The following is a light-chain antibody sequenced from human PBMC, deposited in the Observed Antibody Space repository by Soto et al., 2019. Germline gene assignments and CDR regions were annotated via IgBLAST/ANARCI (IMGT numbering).Light chain of an antibody. Sequence: EIVLTQSPGTLSLSPGERATLSCRASQSVSSSFLAWYQQKPGQAPRLLIYGASSRATGIADRFSGSGSGTEFTLTISSLQPDDFATYYCQQYNSFSRTFGQGTKVDIK. CDR2: GAS. J-gene: IGKJ1*01. CDR1: QSVSSSF. V-gene: IGKV3-20*01. CDR3: QQYNSFSRT.